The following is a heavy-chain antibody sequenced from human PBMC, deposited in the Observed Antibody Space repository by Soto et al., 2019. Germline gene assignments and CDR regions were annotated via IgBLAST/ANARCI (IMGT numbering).Heavy chain of an antibody. CDR1: GGSFSGYY. Sequence: PSETLSLTCAVYGGSFSGYYWSWIRQPPGKGLEWIGEINHSGSTNYNPSLKSRVTISVDTSKNQFSLKLSSVTAADTAVYYCASGSNYRLPQNWFDPWGQGTLVTVSS. CDR2: INHSGST. J-gene: IGHJ5*02. D-gene: IGHD1-7*01. V-gene: IGHV4-34*01. CDR3: ASGSNYRLPQNWFDP.